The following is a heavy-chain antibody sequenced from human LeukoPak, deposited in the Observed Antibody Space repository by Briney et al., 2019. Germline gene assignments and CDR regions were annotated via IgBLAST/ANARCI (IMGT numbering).Heavy chain of an antibody. D-gene: IGHD6-19*01. CDR3: ARSKLAVSGNYFDY. Sequence: GGSLRLSCAASGLTFSRYSMNWVRQAPGKGLEWVANIKQDESEKYYVDSVKGRFTISRDNAKNSLYLQMNSLRAEDTAVYYCARSKLAVSGNYFDYWAREPWSPSPQ. CDR1: GLTFSRYS. CDR2: IKQDESEK. J-gene: IGHJ4*02. V-gene: IGHV3-7*01.